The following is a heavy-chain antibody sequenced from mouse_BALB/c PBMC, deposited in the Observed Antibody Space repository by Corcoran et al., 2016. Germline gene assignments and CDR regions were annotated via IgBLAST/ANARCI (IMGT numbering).Heavy chain of an antibody. D-gene: IGHD2-2*01. Sequence: QVTLKESGPGILQPSQTLGLTCSFSGFSLSTSGMGVSWIRQPSGKGLEWLAHIYWDDDKRYNPSLKSRLTISKDTSSNQVFLKITSVDTADTATYYCARRGGYDSFAYWGQGTLVTVSA. CDR1: GFSLSTSGMG. V-gene: IGHV8-12*01. J-gene: IGHJ3*01. CDR3: ARRGGYDSFAY. CDR2: IYWDDDK.